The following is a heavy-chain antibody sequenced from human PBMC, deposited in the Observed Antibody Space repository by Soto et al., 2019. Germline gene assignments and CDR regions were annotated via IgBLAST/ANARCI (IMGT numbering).Heavy chain of an antibody. Sequence: PSETLSLTCTVSGGSISSYYWSWIRQPPGKGLEWIGYIYYSGSTNYNPSLKSRVTISVDTSKNQFSLKLSSVTAADTAVYYCARAPPACSGGSCYSRYYYYGMDVWGQGTTVTVSS. CDR3: ARAPPACSGGSCYSRYYYYGMDV. D-gene: IGHD2-15*01. CDR2: IYYSGST. V-gene: IGHV4-59*01. CDR1: GGSISSYY. J-gene: IGHJ6*02.